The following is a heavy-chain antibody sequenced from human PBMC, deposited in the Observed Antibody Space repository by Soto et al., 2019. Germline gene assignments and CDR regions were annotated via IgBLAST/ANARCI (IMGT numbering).Heavy chain of an antibody. CDR1: GFTFSSYS. J-gene: IGHJ4*02. V-gene: IGHV3-48*01. Sequence: QLGGPLRLSCAASGFTFSSYSMNWVRQAPGKGLEWVSYISGSSSTIYYADSVKGRFTISRDNAKNSLYLQMNSLRAEDTAVYYCTRGAYYFDYWGQGTLVTVSS. CDR2: ISGSSSTI. CDR3: TRGAYYFDY.